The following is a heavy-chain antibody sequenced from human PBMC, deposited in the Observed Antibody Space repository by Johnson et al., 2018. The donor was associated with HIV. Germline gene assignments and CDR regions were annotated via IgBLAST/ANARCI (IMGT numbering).Heavy chain of an antibody. CDR1: GFTFSSYA. V-gene: IGHV3-30-3*01. J-gene: IGHJ3*02. CDR3: ARDSLVDCGGDCYPLYDAFDI. Sequence: QVQLVESGGGLVQPGGSLRLSCAASGFTFSSYAMHWVRQAPGKGLEWVAVISYDGSNKYYADSVKGRFSISRTNSKNTLYLQMNSLRAEDTAVYYCARDSLVDCGGDCYPLYDAFDIWGQGTMVTVSS. CDR2: ISYDGSNK. D-gene: IGHD2-21*02.